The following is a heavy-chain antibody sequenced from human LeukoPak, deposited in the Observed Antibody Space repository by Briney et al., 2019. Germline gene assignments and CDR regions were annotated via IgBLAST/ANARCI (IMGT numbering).Heavy chain of an antibody. V-gene: IGHV4-39*07. CDR2: IYYSGST. J-gene: IGHJ4*02. CDR3: ARSGIVVVPAAIGEYYFDY. Sequence: PSETLSLTCTVSGGSISSSSYYWGWIRQPPGKGLEWIGSIYYSGSTYYNPSLKSRVTMSVDTSKNQFSLKLSSVTAADTAVYYCARSGIVVVPAAIGEYYFDYWGQGTLVTVSS. CDR1: GGSISSSSYY. D-gene: IGHD2-2*01.